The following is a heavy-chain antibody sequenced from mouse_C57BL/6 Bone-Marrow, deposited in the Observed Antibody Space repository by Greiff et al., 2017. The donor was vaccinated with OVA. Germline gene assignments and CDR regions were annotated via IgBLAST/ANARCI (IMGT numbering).Heavy chain of an antibody. CDR1: GYTFTSYW. CDR3: ARCHYYGSSYVGWYFDG. V-gene: IGHV1-52*01. J-gene: IGHJ1*03. D-gene: IGHD1-1*01. Sequence: QVQLQQPGAELVRPGSSVKLSCKASGYTFTSYWMHWVKQRPIQGLEWIGNIDPSDSETHYNQKFKDKATLTVDKSSSTAYMQLSSLTSEDSAVYYCARCHYYGSSYVGWYFDGWGTGTTVTVSS. CDR2: IDPSDSET.